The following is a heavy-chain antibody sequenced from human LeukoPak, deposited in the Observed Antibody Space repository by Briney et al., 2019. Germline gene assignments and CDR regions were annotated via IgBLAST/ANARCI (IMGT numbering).Heavy chain of an antibody. CDR3: ARGGLLWFGELPRWFDP. V-gene: IGHV1-69*06. Sequence: SVNVSCKASGGTFSSYAISWVRQAPGQGLEWMGGIIPIFGTANYAQKFQGRVTITADKSTSTAYMELSSLRSEDTAVYYCARGGLLWFGELPRWFDPWGQGTLVTVSS. J-gene: IGHJ5*02. CDR1: GGTFSSYA. D-gene: IGHD3-10*01. CDR2: IIPIFGTA.